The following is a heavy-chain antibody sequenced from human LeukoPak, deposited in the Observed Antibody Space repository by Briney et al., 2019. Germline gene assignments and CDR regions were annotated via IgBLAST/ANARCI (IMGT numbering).Heavy chain of an antibody. CDR1: GFTVSSNY. Sequence: GGSLRLSCAASGFTVSSNYLSWVRQAPGKGLEWVSVIYSGGGTYYADSVKGRFTISRDNSKNTLYLQMNSLRAEDTAVYYCARDSVVDHYYYYGMDVWGQGTTVTVSS. J-gene: IGHJ6*02. D-gene: IGHD2-15*01. V-gene: IGHV3-53*01. CDR2: IYSGGGT. CDR3: ARDSVVDHYYYYGMDV.